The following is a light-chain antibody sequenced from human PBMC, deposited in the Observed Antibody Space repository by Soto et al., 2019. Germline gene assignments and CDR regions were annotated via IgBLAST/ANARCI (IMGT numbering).Light chain of an antibody. CDR2: DVT. J-gene: IGLJ2*01. Sequence: QSALTQPASVSGSPGQSITISCTGTNYDVGGYNYVSWYQHQPGKAPKVIIYDVTTRPSGVSNRFSGSKSGYTASLTISGLQAEDEADYYCSSYTTSSTRVFGGGTKVTVL. CDR1: NYDVGGYNY. V-gene: IGLV2-14*03. CDR3: SSYTTSSTRV.